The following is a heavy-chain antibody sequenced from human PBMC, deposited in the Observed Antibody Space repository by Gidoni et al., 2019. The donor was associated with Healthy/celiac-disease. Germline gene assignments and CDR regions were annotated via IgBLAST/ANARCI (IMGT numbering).Heavy chain of an antibody. D-gene: IGHD1-26*01. CDR2: IRAYNGNT. CDR1: GYTFTSYG. J-gene: IGHJ1*01. CDR3: ARSLGVGEVGAMRFRDADGYFQH. V-gene: IGHV1-18*04. Sequence: QVPLVQSGAEVKKPGASVKVSCQAFGYTFTSYGTSWVRQAPGQGLEWMGWIRAYNGNTSYAQKLQGRVTMTTDTSTSTAYMELRSLRSDDTAVYYCARSLGVGEVGAMRFRDADGYFQHWGQGTLVTVSS.